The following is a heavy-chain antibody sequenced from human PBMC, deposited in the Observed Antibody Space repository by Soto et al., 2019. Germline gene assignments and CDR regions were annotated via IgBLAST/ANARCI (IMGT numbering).Heavy chain of an antibody. CDR2: MSGVDDSK. Sequence: EVHLLESGGGLVQPGGSLRLSCAVSGFPVNYYDLSWVRQPPGKGLEWVSGMSGVDDSKSYADSVKGRLTISRDNAKNGLFPQMDNLRAADAAIFYCARRSSQGRTAHGTYFDYWGQGTLVTCPS. V-gene: IGHV3-23*01. J-gene: IGHJ4*02. CDR3: ARRSSQGRTAHGTYFDY. CDR1: GFPVNYYD. D-gene: IGHD3-10*01.